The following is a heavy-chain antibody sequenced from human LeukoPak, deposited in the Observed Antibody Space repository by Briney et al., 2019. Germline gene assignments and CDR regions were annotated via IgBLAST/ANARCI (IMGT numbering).Heavy chain of an antibody. CDR2: IKGSGSYT. CDR3: AKDPSGDYIGAFDF. CDR1: GFTFSNYA. Sequence: GGSLRLSCAGSGFTFSNYAMIWVRQAPGKGLEWVSAIKGSGSYTKYADSVTGRFTISRDNSKNMLYLQMNSLTADDTAIYYCAKDPSGDYIGAFDFGGQGTMVTVSS. J-gene: IGHJ3*01. V-gene: IGHV3-23*01. D-gene: IGHD4-17*01.